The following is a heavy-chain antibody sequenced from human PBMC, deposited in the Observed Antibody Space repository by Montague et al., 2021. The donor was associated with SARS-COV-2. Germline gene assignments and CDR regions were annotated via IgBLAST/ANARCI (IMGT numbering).Heavy chain of an antibody. CDR1: GFTFSSYN. D-gene: IGHD6-19*01. Sequence: SLRLSCAASGFTFSSYNVNWVRQAPGEGLEWLSYINNDNTATYXXXSXKGRFTTSRDNAKNSLYLQMNSLRAEDAAVYYCARDSRSSGLPFYWGQGTLVIVSS. J-gene: IGHJ4*02. CDR2: INNDNTAT. CDR3: ARDSRSSGLPFY. V-gene: IGHV3-48*04.